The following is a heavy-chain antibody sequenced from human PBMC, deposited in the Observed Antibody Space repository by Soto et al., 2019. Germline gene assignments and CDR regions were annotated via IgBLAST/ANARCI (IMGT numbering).Heavy chain of an antibody. CDR1: GGSISSYY. Sequence: QVQLQESGPGLVKPSETLSLSCTVSGGSISSYYWSWFRQSPGKRMEWIGYVHHSWGSSYNPSLHRRVAKSLDTSKSQFSLKGTSVTATDTAVYYCARQGVGPLHGLVDVWGQGTTVTVSS. D-gene: IGHD1-26*01. CDR3: ARQGVGPLHGLVDV. CDR2: VHHSWGS. J-gene: IGHJ6*02. V-gene: IGHV4-59*08.